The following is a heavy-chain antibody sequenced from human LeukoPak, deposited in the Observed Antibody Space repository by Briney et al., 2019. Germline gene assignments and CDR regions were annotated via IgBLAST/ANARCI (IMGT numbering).Heavy chain of an antibody. V-gene: IGHV5-51*01. D-gene: IGHD2-2*03. CDR3: ARPPSRGYSSSFEY. J-gene: IGHJ4*02. CDR2: IYPDESNI. Sequence: RGESLKISCKGSGYSFPTYWIAWVRQMPGKGLEWMGIIYPDESNIRYSPSSQGQVTISADKSISTAYLQWSSLKASDTAMYYCARPPSRGYSSSFEYWGQGTLVTVSS. CDR1: GYSFPTYW.